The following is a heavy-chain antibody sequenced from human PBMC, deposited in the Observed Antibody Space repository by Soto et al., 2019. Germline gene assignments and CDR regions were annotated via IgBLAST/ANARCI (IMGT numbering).Heavy chain of an antibody. D-gene: IGHD3-10*01. J-gene: IGHJ4*02. V-gene: IGHV1-18*01. CDR1: GYTFTSYA. CDR3: ARSGPPAGY. CDR2: ISAYNGNT. Sequence: QVQLVQSGAEVKKPGASVKVSCKASGYTFTSYAISWVRQAPGQGLEWMGWISAYNGNTNYAQKLQGRVTMTTDTSTTTASMEPRILISDDTAVYYCARSGPPAGYWGQGTPFPVSS.